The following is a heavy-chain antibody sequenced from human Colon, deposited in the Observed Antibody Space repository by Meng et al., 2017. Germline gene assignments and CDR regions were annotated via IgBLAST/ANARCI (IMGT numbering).Heavy chain of an antibody. D-gene: IGHD4-17*01. CDR1: CGSLSGFY. Sequence: QGQIQQGGAGLLKASETLSPPCAFSCGSLSGFYWSWIRPPPGEGPEGIGEIDHFGISNYNSSLKGRLTMSVDTSKKQISLTLTSVTAADTAVYYCATGLRHGDWFDPWGPGTLVTVSS. CDR2: IDHFGIS. CDR3: ATGLRHGDWFDP. V-gene: IGHV4-34*02. J-gene: IGHJ5*02.